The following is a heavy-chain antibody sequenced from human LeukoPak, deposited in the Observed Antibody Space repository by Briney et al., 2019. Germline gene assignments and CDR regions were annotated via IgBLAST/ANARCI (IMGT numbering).Heavy chain of an antibody. J-gene: IGHJ3*02. CDR2: IYRAGDT. CDR3: AREMSGSNDAFDI. D-gene: IGHD3-10*01. CDR1: GFTLSNYD. Sequence: GGSLRLSCAASGFTLSNYDMHWVRQGTGEGLEWVSMIYRAGDTYYPDSVKGRFTVSRDYAKNSFYLQMNSLRAGDTAVYYCAREMSGSNDAFDIWGQGTMVTVSS. V-gene: IGHV3-13*01.